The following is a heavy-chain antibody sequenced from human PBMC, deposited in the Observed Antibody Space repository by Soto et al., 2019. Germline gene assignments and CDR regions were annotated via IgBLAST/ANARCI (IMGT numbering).Heavy chain of an antibody. D-gene: IGHD3-22*01. CDR3: ARGSTLIVVNHLDY. CDR2: ISSSGSTI. J-gene: IGHJ4*01. V-gene: IGHV3-48*03. CDR1: GFTFSRYE. Sequence: VGSLRLSCAVSGFTFSRYEMNWVRQAPGKGLEWVSYISSSGSTIYYADSVKGRFTISRDNAKNSLYLQMNSLRAEDTAVYYCARGSTLIVVNHLDYWGHGTLVTVSS.